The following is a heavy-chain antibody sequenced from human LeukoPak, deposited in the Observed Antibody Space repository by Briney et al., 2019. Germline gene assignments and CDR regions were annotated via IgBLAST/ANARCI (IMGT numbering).Heavy chain of an antibody. CDR3: ARDEGWCGGDCSAPYGMDV. Sequence: NPSETLSLTCAVYGGSFSGYYWSWIRQPPGKGLEWIGYIYYSGSTNYNPSLKSRVTISVDTSKNQFSLKLSSVTAADTAVYYCARDEGWCGGDCSAPYGMDVWGQGTTVTVSS. J-gene: IGHJ6*02. V-gene: IGHV4-59*01. CDR1: GGSFSGYY. CDR2: IYYSGST. D-gene: IGHD2-21*02.